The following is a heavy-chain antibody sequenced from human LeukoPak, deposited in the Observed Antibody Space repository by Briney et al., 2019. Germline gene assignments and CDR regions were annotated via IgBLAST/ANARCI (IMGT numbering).Heavy chain of an antibody. D-gene: IGHD2-21*01. CDR2: ISSSSSSYI. V-gene: IGHV3-21*04. CDR1: GFTFSSYS. Sequence: PGGSLRLSCAASGFTFSSYSMNWVRQAPGKGLEWVSSISSSSSSYIYYADSVKGRFTVSRDNAKNSLYLQMNSLRAEDTAVYYCARDFIALRRGYYFDYWGQGTLVTVSS. J-gene: IGHJ4*02. CDR3: ARDFIALRRGYYFDY.